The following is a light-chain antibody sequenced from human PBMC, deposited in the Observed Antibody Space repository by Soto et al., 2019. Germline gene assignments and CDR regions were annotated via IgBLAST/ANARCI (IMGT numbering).Light chain of an antibody. Sequence: DNLFTQSPGTRSCSPGDRATLFCMARQNIHTNLAWYQQKPGQAPRLLIYDASNRATGIPARFSGTGSGTDFTLTINNLEPEDFAVYYCQVRTNWSIAFGRGTRLEIK. CDR1: QNIHTN. J-gene: IGKJ5*01. CDR2: DAS. CDR3: QVRTNWSIA. V-gene: IGKV3-11*01.